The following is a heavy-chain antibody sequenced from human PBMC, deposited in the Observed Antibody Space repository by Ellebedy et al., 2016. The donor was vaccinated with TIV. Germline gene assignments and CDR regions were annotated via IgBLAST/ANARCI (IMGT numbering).Heavy chain of an antibody. CDR1: GGTFSSYA. CDR3: ARDLYCSSTSCYVY. V-gene: IGHV1-69*13. CDR2: IIPIFGTA. J-gene: IGHJ4*02. D-gene: IGHD2-2*01. Sequence: SVKVSXXASGGTFSSYAISRVRQAPGQGLEWVGGIIPIFGTANYAQKFQGRVTITADESTSTAYMELSSLRSEDTAVYYCARDLYCSSTSCYVYWGQGTLVTVSS.